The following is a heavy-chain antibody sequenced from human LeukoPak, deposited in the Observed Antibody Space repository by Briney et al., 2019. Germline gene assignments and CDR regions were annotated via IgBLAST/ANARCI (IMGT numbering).Heavy chain of an antibody. Sequence: PSETLSLTCTVPGGSISSGGYYWSWIRQHPGKGLEWIGYIYYSGSTYYNPSLKSRVTISVDTSKNQFSLKLSSVTAADTAVYYCARETAADGYNYFDYWGQGTLVTVSS. J-gene: IGHJ4*02. CDR1: GGSISSGGYY. CDR3: ARETAADGYNYFDY. D-gene: IGHD5-24*01. V-gene: IGHV4-31*03. CDR2: IYYSGST.